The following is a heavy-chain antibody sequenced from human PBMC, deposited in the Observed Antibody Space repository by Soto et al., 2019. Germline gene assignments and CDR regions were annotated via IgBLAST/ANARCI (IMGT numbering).Heavy chain of an antibody. CDR1: GGSVSTNSYS. J-gene: IGHJ4*01. CDR2: ISHTGSS. V-gene: IGHV4-61*01. Sequence: QMQLQQSGPRPVKPSETLSLTCTVSGGSVSTNSYSWFWIRQSPGKALEWIGWISHTGSSNYNPSFKNRVTISINTSENQFSLSLRSVTAADTALYYCASLKDIRYGYFFDSWGRGSLVTVSS. D-gene: IGHD1-20*01. CDR3: ASLKDIRYGYFFDS.